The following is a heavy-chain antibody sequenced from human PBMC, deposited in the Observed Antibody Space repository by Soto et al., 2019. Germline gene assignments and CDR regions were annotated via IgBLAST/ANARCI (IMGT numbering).Heavy chain of an antibody. J-gene: IGHJ4*02. CDR3: ARERDLGYCSSTSCYAGIDY. Sequence: QVQLVESGGGVVQPGRSLRLSCAASGFTFSSYAMHWVRQAPGKGLEWVAVISYDGSNKYYADSVKGRFTISRDNSKNTLYLQMNSLRAEDTAVYYCARERDLGYCSSTSCYAGIDYWGQGTLVTVSS. CDR2: ISYDGSNK. CDR1: GFTFSSYA. D-gene: IGHD2-2*01. V-gene: IGHV3-30-3*01.